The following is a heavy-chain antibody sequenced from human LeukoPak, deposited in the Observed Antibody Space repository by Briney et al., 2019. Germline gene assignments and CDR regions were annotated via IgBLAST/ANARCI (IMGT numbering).Heavy chain of an antibody. CDR3: ARGSVAGNLFY. CDR2: ISYDGSNK. J-gene: IGHJ4*02. Sequence: GGSLRLSCAASGFTFSSYAMHWVRQAPGKGLEWVAVISYDGSNKYYADSVEGRFTISRDNSKNTLYLQMNSLRAEDTAVYYCARGSVAGNLFYWGQGTLVTVSS. V-gene: IGHV3-30-3*01. D-gene: IGHD6-19*01. CDR1: GFTFSSYA.